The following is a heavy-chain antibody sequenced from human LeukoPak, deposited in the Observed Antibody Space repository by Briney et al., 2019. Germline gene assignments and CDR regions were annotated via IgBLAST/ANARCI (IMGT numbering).Heavy chain of an antibody. CDR2: ITSSAGTI. D-gene: IGHD1-26*01. V-gene: IGHV3-48*03. J-gene: IGHJ4*02. CDR3: ARKVLSGSRYFDY. Sequence: GGSLRLSCAASGFTFNSYAMNWVRQAPGKGLEWVSYITSSAGTIYYAESVKGRFTISRDNAKNSLFLQMNSLRAEDTAVYYCARKVLSGSRYFDYWGQGALVTVSS. CDR1: GFTFNSYA.